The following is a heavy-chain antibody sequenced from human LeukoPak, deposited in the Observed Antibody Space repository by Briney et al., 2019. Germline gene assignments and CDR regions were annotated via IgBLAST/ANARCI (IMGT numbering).Heavy chain of an antibody. CDR2: INSDGTNT. Sequence: GGSLRLSCAASGFTFTNSWMHWVRQAPGKGLVWVSHINSDGTNTTYADSVKGRFTISRDNAKTTLYLQMNSLRAEDTAVYYCARGGSSRYTITSWGQGALVTVSS. J-gene: IGHJ5*02. D-gene: IGHD6-13*01. CDR3: ARGGSSRYTITS. V-gene: IGHV3-74*01. CDR1: GFTFTNSW.